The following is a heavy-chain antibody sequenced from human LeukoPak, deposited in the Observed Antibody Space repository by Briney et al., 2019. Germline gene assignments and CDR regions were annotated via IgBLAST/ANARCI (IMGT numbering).Heavy chain of an antibody. D-gene: IGHD5-18*01. CDR3: AKAPPGYNYDYYFDY. Sequence: PGGSLRLSCAASGFTFSNYAMSWVRQAPGKGLEWVSAIVGSGDSTYYADSVKGRFTISRDNSKNTLYLQMNSLRAEDAAIYYCAKAPPGYNYDYYFDYWGQGALVTVSS. CDR1: GFTFSNYA. CDR2: IVGSGDST. J-gene: IGHJ4*02. V-gene: IGHV3-23*01.